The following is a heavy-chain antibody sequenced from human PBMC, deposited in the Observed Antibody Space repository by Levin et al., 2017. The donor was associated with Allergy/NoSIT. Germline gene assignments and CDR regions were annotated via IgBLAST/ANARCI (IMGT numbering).Heavy chain of an antibody. D-gene: IGHD4-23*01. CDR3: AREFTVVTDDHPFDY. CDR1: GYTFTSYG. V-gene: IGHV1-18*01. CDR2: ISAYNGNT. J-gene: IGHJ4*02. Sequence: GASVKVSCKASGYTFTSYGISWVRQAPGQGLEWMGWISAYNGNTNYAQKLQGRVTMTTDTSTSTAYMELRSLRSDDTAVYYCAREFTVVTDDHPFDYWGQGTLVTVSS.